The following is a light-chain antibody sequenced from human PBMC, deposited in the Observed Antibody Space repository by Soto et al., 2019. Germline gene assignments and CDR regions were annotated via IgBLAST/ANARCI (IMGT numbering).Light chain of an antibody. V-gene: IGKV3-20*01. CDR3: QQYADSPRT. Sequence: EIVLTQSPDTLSLSPGERVTLSCRASQSVSGNSLAWYHQKPGQAPRLLIHGASNRATGIPDRFSGSGSGTDFTLTISRLEPEDVAVYYCQQYADSPRTFGQGTKVELK. CDR2: GAS. CDR1: QSVSGNS. J-gene: IGKJ1*01.